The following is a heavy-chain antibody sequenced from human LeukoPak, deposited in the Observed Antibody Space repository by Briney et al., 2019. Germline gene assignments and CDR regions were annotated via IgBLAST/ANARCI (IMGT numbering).Heavy chain of an antibody. Sequence: SETLSLTCTVSGGSISSSSYYWGWIRQPPGKGLEWIGSIYYSGTTYYNPSLKSRVTISVDTSKNQFSLKLSSVTAADTAVYYCARLHYGDLLFDSWGQGTLVTVSS. CDR1: GGSISSSSYY. J-gene: IGHJ4*02. CDR2: IYYSGTT. V-gene: IGHV4-39*01. D-gene: IGHD4-17*01. CDR3: ARLHYGDLLFDS.